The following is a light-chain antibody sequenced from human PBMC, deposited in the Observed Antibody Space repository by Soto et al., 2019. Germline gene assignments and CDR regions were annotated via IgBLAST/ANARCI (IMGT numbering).Light chain of an antibody. CDR1: TGAVTSGHY. CDR3: LLAYSGAARV. J-gene: IGLJ1*01. Sequence: QAVVTQEPSLTVSPGGTVTLTCGSSTGAVTSGHYPYWFQQKPGQAPRTLIYDTSNKHSWTPARFSGSLLGGKAALTLSGAQPEDEAEYYCLLAYSGAARVFGTGTKVTV. CDR2: DTS. V-gene: IGLV7-46*01.